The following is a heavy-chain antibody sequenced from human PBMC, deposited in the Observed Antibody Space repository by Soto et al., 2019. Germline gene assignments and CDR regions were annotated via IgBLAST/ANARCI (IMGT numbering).Heavy chain of an antibody. J-gene: IGHJ6*02. Sequence: EVQLVESGGGLVQPGGSLRLSCAASGFTFSSYRMNWVRQAPGKGLEWVSYISSSSSTIYYADSVKGRFTISRDNAKNSLYLQMNSLRDEDTAVYYCASRLLWFGERSYYYGMDVWGQGTTVTVSS. D-gene: IGHD3-10*01. CDR3: ASRLLWFGERSYYYGMDV. CDR2: ISSSSSTI. V-gene: IGHV3-48*02. CDR1: GFTFSSYR.